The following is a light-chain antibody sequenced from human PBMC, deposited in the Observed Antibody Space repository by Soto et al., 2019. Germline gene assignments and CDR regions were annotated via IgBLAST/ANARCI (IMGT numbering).Light chain of an antibody. CDR3: TSWTTSTTMI. Sequence: QSALTQPASVSGSPGQSITISCTGTSSDIGAYIFVSWYQQHPGKAPKLMLYDVNIRPSGVSSRFSGSKSGNTASLTISGLQAEDEADYYCTSWTTSTTMIFGGGTKLTVL. J-gene: IGLJ2*01. CDR1: SSDIGAYIF. V-gene: IGLV2-14*03. CDR2: DVN.